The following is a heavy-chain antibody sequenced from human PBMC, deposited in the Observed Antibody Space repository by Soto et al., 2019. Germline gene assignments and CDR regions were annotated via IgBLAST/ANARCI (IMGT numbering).Heavy chain of an antibody. J-gene: IGHJ4*02. V-gene: IGHV3-23*01. CDR2: FRTSGDGGTT. CDR1: GFTFSSYS. CDR3: AKKVNSGPGSQYFDY. Sequence: GGSLRLSCAASGFTFSSYSMSWVRPAPGKGLEWVSGFRTSGDGGTTYYADSVKGRFTISRDNSKNMLFLQMNSLRAEDTAIYYCAKKVNSGPGSQYFDYWGQGTLVTVSS. D-gene: IGHD3-10*01.